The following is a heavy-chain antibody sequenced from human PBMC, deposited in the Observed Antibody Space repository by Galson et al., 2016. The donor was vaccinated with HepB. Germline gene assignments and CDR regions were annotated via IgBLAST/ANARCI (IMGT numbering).Heavy chain of an antibody. D-gene: IGHD4-17*01. CDR2: ISSNSRTI. J-gene: IGHJ3*02. CDR1: GFTFSTYS. Sequence: SLRLSCAASGFTFSTYSMNWVRQAPGKGLEWVSYISSNSRTIYYADSVKGRSTISRDNAKNSLYLQMNSLRDEDTAVYYCARDPRAVTNSFDIWGQGTMVTVSS. V-gene: IGHV3-48*02. CDR3: ARDPRAVTNSFDI.